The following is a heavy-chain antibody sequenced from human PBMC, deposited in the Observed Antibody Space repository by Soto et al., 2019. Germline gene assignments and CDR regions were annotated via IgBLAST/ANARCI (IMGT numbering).Heavy chain of an antibody. V-gene: IGHV3-15*07. CDR2: IKSKTDGGTT. D-gene: IGHD3-10*01. CDR1: GLTFTNAW. J-gene: IGHJ1*01. CDR3: STSLDTELMFHYFGSGSYGLGLEH. Sequence: PGGSLRLSCAASGLTFTNAWMNWVRQAPGKGLEWVGRIKSKTDGGTTDYAAPVKGRFSVSRDDSKDTLYLHMSSLKTEYTGVYYCSTSLDTELMFHYFGSGSYGLGLEHWGQGTAVTVSS.